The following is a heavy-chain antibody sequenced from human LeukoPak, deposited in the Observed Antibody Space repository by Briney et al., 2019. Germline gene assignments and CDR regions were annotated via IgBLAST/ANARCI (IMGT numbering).Heavy chain of an antibody. Sequence: GGSLRLSCAASGFTVSSNYMSWVRQAPGKGLEWVSGISWNGGSIGYADSVKGRFTISRDNAKNSLYLQMNSLRAEDTALYYCAKDALLDRDAYFDYWGQGTLVTVSS. CDR2: ISWNGGSI. CDR3: AKDALLDRDAYFDY. CDR1: GFTVSSNY. D-gene: IGHD3/OR15-3a*01. V-gene: IGHV3-9*01. J-gene: IGHJ4*02.